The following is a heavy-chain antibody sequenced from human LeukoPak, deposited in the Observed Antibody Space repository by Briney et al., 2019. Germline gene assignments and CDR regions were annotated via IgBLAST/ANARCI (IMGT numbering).Heavy chain of an antibody. D-gene: IGHD4-23*01. J-gene: IGHJ4*02. Sequence: GGSLRLSCAASGFTFSSNYMSWVRQAPGKGLEWVSAIYSGGSTYYADSVKDRFTISRDNSTNTLYLQMNSLRAEDTPVYYCARGGFYGGKDYWGQGTLVTVS. V-gene: IGHV3-66*02. CDR2: IYSGGST. CDR1: GFTFSSNY. CDR3: ARGGFYGGKDY.